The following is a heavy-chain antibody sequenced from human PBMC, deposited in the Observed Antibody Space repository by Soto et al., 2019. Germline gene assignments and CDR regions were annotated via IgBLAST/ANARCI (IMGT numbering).Heavy chain of an antibody. V-gene: IGHV1-69*13. CDR3: ARGSITGTTLLYYYGMDV. J-gene: IGHJ6*02. CDR1: GGTFSSYA. CDR2: IIPIFGTA. D-gene: IGHD1-7*01. Sequence: SVKVSCKASGGTFSSYAISWVRQAPGQGLEWMGGIIPIFGTANYAQKFQGRVTITADESTSTAYMELSSLRSEDTAVYYCARGSITGTTLLYYYGMDVWGHGTTPTVS.